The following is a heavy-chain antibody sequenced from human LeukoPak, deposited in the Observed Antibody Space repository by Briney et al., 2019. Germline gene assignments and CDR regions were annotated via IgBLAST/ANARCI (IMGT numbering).Heavy chain of an antibody. CDR3: ARTVSGSFYFNN. CDR1: GGSISSGAYS. CDR2: IYLSGST. Sequence: SETLSLTCTVSGGSISSGAYSWSWIRQPPGKGLEWIGYIYLSGSTYYSPSLTSRVTMSIDASQNQFSLKLSSVTAADTAVYYCARTVSGSFYFNNWGQGTLVTVSS. D-gene: IGHD1-26*01. J-gene: IGHJ4*02. V-gene: IGHV4-30-2*01.